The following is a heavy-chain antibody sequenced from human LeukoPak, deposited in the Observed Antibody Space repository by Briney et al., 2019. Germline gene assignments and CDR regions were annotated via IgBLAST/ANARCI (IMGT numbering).Heavy chain of an antibody. J-gene: IGHJ6*03. V-gene: IGHV3-21*01. CDR3: SAVAVDYYYYYMDV. CDR2: ISSSSSYI. Sequence: GGSLRLSCAASGFTFSSYSMNWVRQAPGKGLGWVSSISSSSSYIYYADSVKGRFTISRDNAKNSLYLQMNSLRAEDTAVYYCSAVAVDYYYYYMDVWGKGTTVTVSS. CDR1: GFTFSSYS. D-gene: IGHD2-15*01.